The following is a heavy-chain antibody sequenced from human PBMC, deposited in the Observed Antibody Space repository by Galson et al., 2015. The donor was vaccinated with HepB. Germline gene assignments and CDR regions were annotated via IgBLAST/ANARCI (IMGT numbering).Heavy chain of an antibody. CDR1: TFIFSTYS. CDR2: IRSSGSTTI. Sequence: SLRLSCAASTFIFSTYSMNWVRQAPGKGLEWVSYIRSSGSTTIYYADSVKGRFTISRDNAKNSLYLQMNSLRAEDSAVYYCARATLGWFDPWGQGTLVTVSS. CDR3: ARATLGWFDP. V-gene: IGHV3-48*04. J-gene: IGHJ5*02. D-gene: IGHD2/OR15-2a*01.